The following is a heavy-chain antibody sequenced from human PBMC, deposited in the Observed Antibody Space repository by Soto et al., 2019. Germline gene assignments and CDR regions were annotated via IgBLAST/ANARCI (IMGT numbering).Heavy chain of an antibody. Sequence: SETLSLTCTVSGGSISSYYWSWIRQPPGKGLEWIGYIYYSGSTNYYPSLKSRVTISVDTSKNQFSLKLSSVTAADTAGYYCARDWYGDDAFDIWGQGTMVTVSS. D-gene: IGHD4-17*01. J-gene: IGHJ3*02. CDR3: ARDWYGDDAFDI. V-gene: IGHV4-59*01. CDR1: GGSISSYY. CDR2: IYYSGST.